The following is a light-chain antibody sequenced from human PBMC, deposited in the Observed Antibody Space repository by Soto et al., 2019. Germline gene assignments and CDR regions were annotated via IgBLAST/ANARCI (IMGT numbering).Light chain of an antibody. J-gene: IGLJ1*01. CDR2: DVS. Sequence: QSALTQPASVSGSPEQSITISFTGTSSDVGRYNLVSWYQQHPGKAPKLMIYDVSKRTSGVYNSFSGAKSGNTSSLTTSGLHAEDEADYYSRSYAGSSTFVFAPGTKLTVL. V-gene: IGLV2-23*02. CDR3: RSYAGSSTFV. CDR1: SSDVGRYNL.